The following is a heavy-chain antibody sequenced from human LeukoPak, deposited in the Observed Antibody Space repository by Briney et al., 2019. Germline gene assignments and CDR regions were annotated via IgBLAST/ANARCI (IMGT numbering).Heavy chain of an antibody. CDR1: GFTFSRYS. J-gene: IGHJ4*01. CDR3: ARAGDYGDYFDY. D-gene: IGHD4-17*01. Sequence: GGSLRLSCAASGFTFSRYSMNWVRQAPGQGLEGVSFISSSSSYIYYADSVKGRFTISRDNAKNSLYLQMNSLRAEDTAVYYCARAGDYGDYFDYWGQGTLVTVSS. CDR2: ISSSSSYI. V-gene: IGHV3-21*01.